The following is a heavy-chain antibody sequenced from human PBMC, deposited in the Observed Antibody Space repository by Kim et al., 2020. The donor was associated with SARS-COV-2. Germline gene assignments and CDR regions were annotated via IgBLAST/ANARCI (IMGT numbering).Heavy chain of an antibody. J-gene: IGHJ3*02. D-gene: IGHD3-16*01. Sequence: GESLKISCKGSGYSFTSYWISWVRQMPGKGLEWMGRIDPSDSYTNYSPSFQGHVTISADKSISTAYLQWSSLKASDTAMYYCATTGSDYVWGSPLTLRDIWGQGTMVTVSS. V-gene: IGHV5-10-1*01. CDR1: GYSFTSYW. CDR2: IDPSDSYT. CDR3: ATTGSDYVWGSPLTLRDI.